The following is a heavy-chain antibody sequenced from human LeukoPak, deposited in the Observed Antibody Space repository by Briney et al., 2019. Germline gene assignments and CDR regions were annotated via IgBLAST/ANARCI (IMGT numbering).Heavy chain of an antibody. J-gene: IGHJ4*02. CDR2: IYYSGST. CDR1: GGSISSGDYY. D-gene: IGHD3-10*01. CDR3: ASGSSFGEFDY. Sequence: NPSQTLSLTCTVSGGSISSGDYYWSWIRQPPGKGLERIGYIYYSGSTYYNPSLKSRVTISVDTSKNQFSLKLSSVTAADTAVYYCASGSSFGEFDYWGQGTLVTVSS. V-gene: IGHV4-30-4*01.